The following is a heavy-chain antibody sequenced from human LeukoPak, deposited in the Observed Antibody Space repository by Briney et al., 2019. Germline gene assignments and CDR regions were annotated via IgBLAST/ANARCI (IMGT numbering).Heavy chain of an antibody. CDR3: ARDRDIGAAVYYFYY. CDR1: GFTFSNSA. V-gene: IGHV3-30*09. J-gene: IGHJ4*02. Sequence: GGSLRLPCTTSGFTFSNSAMHWVRQAPGKGLEWEAVIANDGRDKHYADSVRGRFAISRDNSKSTLFLQMNSLRPEDTAVYYCARDRDIGAAVYYFYYWGQGTLVTVSS. D-gene: IGHD6-13*01. CDR2: IANDGRDK.